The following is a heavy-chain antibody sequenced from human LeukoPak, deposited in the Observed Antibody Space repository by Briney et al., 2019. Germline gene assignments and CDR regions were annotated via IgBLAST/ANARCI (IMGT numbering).Heavy chain of an antibody. J-gene: IGHJ6*02. V-gene: IGHV4-30-4*01. CDR2: IYYSGST. Sequence: KSSETLSLTCTVSGGSISSGDYYWSWIRQPPGKGLEWIGYIYYSGSTYYNPSLKSRVTISVDKSKNQFSLKLSSVTAADTAVYYCARGVAGLYYGMDVWGQGTTVTVSS. D-gene: IGHD6-19*01. CDR3: ARGVAGLYYGMDV. CDR1: GGSISSGDYY.